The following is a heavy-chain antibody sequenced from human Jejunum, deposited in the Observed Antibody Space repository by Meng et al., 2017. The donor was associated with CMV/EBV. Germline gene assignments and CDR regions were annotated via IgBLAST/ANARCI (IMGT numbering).Heavy chain of an antibody. J-gene: IGHJ4*02. Sequence: LSCAASGFSFSSCSMTWVRQAPGKGLEWVSSISSSGGFVYYADSVKGRFTISRDNRKNSVYLEMNSLRAEDTAIYYCAKERAYDIDSWGQGILVTVSS. CDR2: ISSSGGFV. CDR3: AKERAYDIDS. CDR1: GFSFSSCS. D-gene: IGHD3-9*01. V-gene: IGHV3-21*01.